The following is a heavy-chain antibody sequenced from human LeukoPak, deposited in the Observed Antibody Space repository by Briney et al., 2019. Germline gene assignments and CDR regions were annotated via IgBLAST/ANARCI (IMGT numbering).Heavy chain of an antibody. J-gene: IGHJ4*02. CDR1: GYTFTSYA. CDR2: IIPIFGTA. V-gene: IGHV1-69*13. D-gene: IGHD3-10*01. CDR3: ARGRAMVRGVITYPFDY. Sequence: ASVKVSCKASGYTFTSYAISWVRQAPGQGLEWMGGIIPIFGTANYAQKFQGRVTITADESTSTAYMELSSLRSEDTAVYYCARGRAMVRGVITYPFDYWGQGTLVTVSS.